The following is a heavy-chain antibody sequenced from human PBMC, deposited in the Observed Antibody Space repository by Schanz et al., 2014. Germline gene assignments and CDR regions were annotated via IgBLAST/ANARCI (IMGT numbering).Heavy chain of an antibody. CDR1: GFTFSSYW. CDR3: TRGSGSRSYGWYYDS. J-gene: IGHJ4*02. Sequence: ELQLVESGGGLVKPGGSLRLSCAASGFTFSSYWMHWVRQAPGKGLVWISRINSDGSSASYADSVKGRFTISRDNAKNTLYLQMNSVRAEDSAVYYCTRGSGSRSYGWYYDSWGQGTLVTVSS. CDR2: INSDGSSA. V-gene: IGHV3-74*02. D-gene: IGHD3-10*01.